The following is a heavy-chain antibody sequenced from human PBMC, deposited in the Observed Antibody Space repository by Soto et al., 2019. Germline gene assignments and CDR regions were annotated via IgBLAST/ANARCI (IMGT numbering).Heavy chain of an antibody. D-gene: IGHD4-17*01. CDR1: GGSIRDYF. J-gene: IGHJ4*02. CDR2: IYYSGRT. V-gene: IGHV4-59*01. CDR3: ARVGGDAFGDSGGFDY. Sequence: QVQLQESAPGLVKPSETLSLTCTVSGGSIRDYFWTWIRQPPGKGLEWIGYIYYSGRTNYNPSPKRRVSISVDTSKNHFSLQLRSVTAADTAVYYCARVGGDAFGDSGGFDYWGQGTLVTVSS.